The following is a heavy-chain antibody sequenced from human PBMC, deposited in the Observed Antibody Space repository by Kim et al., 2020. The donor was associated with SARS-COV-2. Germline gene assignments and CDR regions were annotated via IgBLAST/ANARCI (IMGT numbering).Heavy chain of an antibody. J-gene: IGHJ4*02. D-gene: IGHD3-22*01. CDR1: GGSISSGDYS. CDR3: VRVYYDSSD. Sequence: SETLSLTCTVSGGSISSGDYSWSWIRQPPGKGLEWIGYIYDSGNTYYNPSLKSRVIISVDTFKNRFSLRLSSVKAADTAVYYWVRVYYDSSDWGQGTLVT. CDR2: IYDSGNT. V-gene: IGHV4-30-4*01.